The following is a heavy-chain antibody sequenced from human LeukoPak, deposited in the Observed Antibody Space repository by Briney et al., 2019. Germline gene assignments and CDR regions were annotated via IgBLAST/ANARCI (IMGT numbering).Heavy chain of an antibody. J-gene: IGHJ4*02. CDR1: GFTFSGYY. CDR3: ARDRRAVAVYFDY. CDR2: SNPNSGGT. D-gene: IGHD6-19*01. V-gene: IGHV1-2*02. Sequence: ASVKVSCKASGFTFSGYYMHWVRQAPGQGFEWMGWSNPNSGGTNYAQKFQGRVTMTRDTSISTAYMELSRLRSDDTAVYYCARDRRAVAVYFDYWGQGTLVTVSS.